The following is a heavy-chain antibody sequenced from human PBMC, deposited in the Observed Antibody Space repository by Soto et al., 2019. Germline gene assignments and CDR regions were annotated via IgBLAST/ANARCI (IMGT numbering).Heavy chain of an antibody. CDR1: GFTVSNNY. V-gene: IGHV3-66*01. J-gene: IGHJ4*02. CDR3: ALYSSSWYRVIGY. D-gene: IGHD6-13*01. CDR2: IYSGGST. Sequence: EVQLVESGGGLVQPGGSLRLSCAASGFTVSNNYMSWVRQAPGKGLEWVSVIYSGGSTYYADSVKGRFTISRDNSKNTLYLQMNSLRAEDTAVYYCALYSSSWYRVIGYWGQGTLVTVSS.